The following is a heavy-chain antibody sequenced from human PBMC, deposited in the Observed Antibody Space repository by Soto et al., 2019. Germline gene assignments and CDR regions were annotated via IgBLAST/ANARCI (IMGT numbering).Heavy chain of an antibody. CDR2: ISSSSSYT. J-gene: IGHJ3*02. V-gene: IGHV3-11*06. CDR1: GFTFSDYY. Sequence: GGSLRLSCAASGFTFSDYYMSWIRQAPGKGLEWVSYISSSSSYTNYADSVKGRFTISRDNAKNSLYLQMNSLRAEDTAVYYCAGPLKTYCGGDCYSDSLDAFDIWGQGTMVTVSS. CDR3: AGPLKTYCGGDCYSDSLDAFDI. D-gene: IGHD2-21*02.